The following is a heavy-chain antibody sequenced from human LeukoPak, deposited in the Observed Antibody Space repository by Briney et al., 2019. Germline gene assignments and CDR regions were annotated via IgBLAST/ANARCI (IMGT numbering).Heavy chain of an antibody. D-gene: IGHD5/OR15-5a*01. J-gene: IGHJ4*02. Sequence: GGTLRLSCAASGFTFSRYGMSWVRQAPGKGLEWVGFIRSKAYGGTTEYAASVKGRFTISRDDSKSIAYLQMNSLKTEDTAVYYCTRGSTGAYWGQGTLVTVSS. CDR1: GFTFSRYG. V-gene: IGHV3-49*04. CDR2: IRSKAYGGTT. CDR3: TRGSTGAY.